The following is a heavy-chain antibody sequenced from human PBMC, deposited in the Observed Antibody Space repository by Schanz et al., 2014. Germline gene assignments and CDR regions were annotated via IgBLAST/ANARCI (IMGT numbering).Heavy chain of an antibody. V-gene: IGHV3-7*01. J-gene: IGHJ6*03. D-gene: IGHD1-1*01. CDR1: GFSFSTHW. CDR2: IGDDGADK. CDR3: ARESGGQNDLDTEPHKYTYMDV. Sequence: VQLVESGGGLVQPGGSVRLSCGASGFSFSTHWMAWVRQAPGKGLEWVANIGDDGADKYYLDSVRGRFTISRDNTKNFLYLEMNNLRAEDTAVYFCARESGGQNDLDTEPHKYTYMDVWGKGTTXTVSS.